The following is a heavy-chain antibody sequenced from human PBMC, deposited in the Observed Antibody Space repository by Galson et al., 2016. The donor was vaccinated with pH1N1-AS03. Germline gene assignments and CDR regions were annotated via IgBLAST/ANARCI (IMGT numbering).Heavy chain of an antibody. CDR2: ISHDGTKK. D-gene: IGHD6-19*01. CDR3: TRASGSGWYGSYYDY. J-gene: IGHJ4*02. CDR1: GFSFSTYS. Sequence: SLRLSCAVSGFSFSTYSVHWVRQAPGRGLEWVALISHDGTKKFYADSVRGRFTISRDTSKNTVYLQMNSLRVEDTAVYYCTRASGSGWYGSYYDYWGQGTLVPVSS. V-gene: IGHV3-30*04.